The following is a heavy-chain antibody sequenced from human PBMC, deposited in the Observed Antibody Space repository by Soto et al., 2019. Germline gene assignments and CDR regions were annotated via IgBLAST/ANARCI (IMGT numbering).Heavy chain of an antibody. J-gene: IGHJ5*02. CDR1: GGSVISASYC. CDR2: IFYSGST. Sequence: PSETLSVTCTVSGGSVISASYCWSWIRQPPGKGLEWIGYIFYSGSTNYNPSLKSRVTISVDTSKNQFSLNLSSVTAADTAVYYCARDRTDWFDPWGQGTLVTVSS. CDR3: ARDRTDWFDP. V-gene: IGHV4-61*01.